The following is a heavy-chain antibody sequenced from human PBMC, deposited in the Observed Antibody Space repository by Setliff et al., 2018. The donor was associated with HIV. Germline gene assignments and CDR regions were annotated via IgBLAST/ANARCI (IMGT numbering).Heavy chain of an antibody. Sequence: ASETLSLTCAVSGYSISSGYYWGWIRQPPGKGLEWIGTIYHSGSTYYNPSLKSRVTISVDTSKNQFSLKLSSVIAADTAVYYCARESPSSSWFYFDFWGQGTLVTVSS. CDR1: GYSISSGYY. J-gene: IGHJ4*02. CDR3: ARESPSSSWFYFDF. CDR2: IYHSGST. V-gene: IGHV4-38-2*02. D-gene: IGHD6-13*01.